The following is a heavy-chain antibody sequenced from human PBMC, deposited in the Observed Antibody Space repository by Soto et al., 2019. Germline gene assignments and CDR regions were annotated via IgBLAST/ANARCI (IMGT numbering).Heavy chain of an antibody. CDR1: GFTLSRHW. CDR2: IKEDGSEI. D-gene: IGHD3-16*01. CDR3: ARDGLPFALDI. J-gene: IGHJ3*02. Sequence: GGSLRLSCAASGFTLSRHWMSWVRQAPGKGLEWVAKIKEDGSEINYVDSVKGRLTISRDNAKNSLYLQMDSLRAEDTAVYYCARDGLPFALDIWGHGTMVTVSS. V-gene: IGHV3-7*03.